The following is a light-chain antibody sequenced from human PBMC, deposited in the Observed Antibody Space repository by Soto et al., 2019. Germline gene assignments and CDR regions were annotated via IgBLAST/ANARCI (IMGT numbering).Light chain of an antibody. CDR2: DAS. CDR1: QDISNY. Sequence: DIQMTQSPSSLSASVGDRVTITCQASQDISNYLNWYQQKPGKAPKLLIYDASNLETGVPSRFSGSGSGTDFTFTISSLQPEDIATYYCQQYHIVPPRTFGGGTKVEI. V-gene: IGKV1-33*01. J-gene: IGKJ4*01. CDR3: QQYHIVPPRT.